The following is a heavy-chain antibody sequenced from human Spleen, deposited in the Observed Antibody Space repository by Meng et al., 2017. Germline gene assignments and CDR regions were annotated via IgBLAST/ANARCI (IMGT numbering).Heavy chain of an antibody. CDR3: ARGIRGYSYAYDY. J-gene: IGHJ4*02. CDR1: GGSFSGYY. D-gene: IGHD5-18*01. CDR2: INHSGST. Sequence: QVQLQQWGAGLLKPSKTLSLTCGVYGGSFSGYYWTWIRQPPGKGLEWIGEINHSGSTNYNPSLKSRVTISVDMSKNQFSLKLSSVTAADTAVYYCARGIRGYSYAYDYWGQGTLVTVSS. V-gene: IGHV4-34*01.